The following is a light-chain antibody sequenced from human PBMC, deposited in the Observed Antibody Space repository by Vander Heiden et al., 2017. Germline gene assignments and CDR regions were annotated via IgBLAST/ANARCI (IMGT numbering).Light chain of an antibody. V-gene: IGLV1-47*01. CDR3: ASWDESLSGVV. Sequence: QSVLTQPPSASGTPGQRVSISCSGSRSNIATNYVYWYQRLQATAAKLLIYMSSKRPSGFPDRFSGSNAGTSASLAISGLRSEDEADYYCASWDESLSGVVFGGGTKLTVL. CDR2: MSS. J-gene: IGLJ2*01. CDR1: RSNIATNY.